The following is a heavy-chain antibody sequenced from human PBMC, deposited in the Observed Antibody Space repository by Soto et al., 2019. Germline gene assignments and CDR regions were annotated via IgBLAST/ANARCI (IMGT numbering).Heavy chain of an antibody. D-gene: IGHD2-15*01. CDR1: GFTFGDYA. CDR3: TKYTYTSRYSYFGMDV. V-gene: IGHV3-49*03. J-gene: IGHJ6*02. Sequence: GGSLRLSCTGSGFTFGDYAMSWSRQAPGKGLEWVGVIRSKAYGETTDYAASVKGRFTIFRDDSKSIDYLQMSSLQTEDTGVYYCTKYTYTSRYSYFGMDVWGQGTTVTVSS. CDR2: IRSKAYGETT.